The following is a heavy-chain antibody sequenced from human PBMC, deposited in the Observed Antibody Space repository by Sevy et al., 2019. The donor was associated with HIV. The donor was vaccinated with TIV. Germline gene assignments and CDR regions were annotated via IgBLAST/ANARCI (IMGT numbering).Heavy chain of an antibody. CDR1: GYTLTELS. V-gene: IGHV1-24*01. Sequence: ASVKVSCKVSGYTLTELSMHWVRQAPGKGLEWMGGFDPEDGETIYAQKFQGRVTMTEVTSTDTAYMELSSLRSEDTAVYYCATFGSGSYFYYWGQGTLVTVSS. CDR2: FDPEDGET. CDR3: ATFGSGSYFYY. J-gene: IGHJ4*02. D-gene: IGHD1-26*01.